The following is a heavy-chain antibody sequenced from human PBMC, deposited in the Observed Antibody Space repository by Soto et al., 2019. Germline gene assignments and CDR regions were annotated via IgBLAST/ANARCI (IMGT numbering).Heavy chain of an antibody. CDR1: GYSFTSYD. CDR2: MNPNSGNT. Sequence: QVQLVQSGAEVKKPGASVKVSCKTAGYSFTSYDINWVRQATGQGLEWMGWMNPNSGNTAYAQKFQGRVTMTRNTSISTSYMELSSLRSEDTAVYYCARERTSGAFDIWGQGTMVTVAS. D-gene: IGHD1-26*01. CDR3: ARERTSGAFDI. J-gene: IGHJ3*02. V-gene: IGHV1-8*01.